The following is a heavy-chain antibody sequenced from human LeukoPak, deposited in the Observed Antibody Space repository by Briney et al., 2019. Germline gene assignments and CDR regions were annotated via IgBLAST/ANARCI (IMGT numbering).Heavy chain of an antibody. CDR3: ARDYGESPGYYFDY. CDR2: IKQDGSEK. D-gene: IGHD4-17*01. Sequence: GGSLRLSCAASGFTFSSYWMSCVRQAPGKGLEGVANIKQDGSEKYYVDSVKGRFTISRDNAKNSLYLQMNTLRAEDTAVYYFARDYGESPGYYFDYWAQGPLVRVP. J-gene: IGHJ4*02. CDR1: GFTFSSYW. V-gene: IGHV3-7*01.